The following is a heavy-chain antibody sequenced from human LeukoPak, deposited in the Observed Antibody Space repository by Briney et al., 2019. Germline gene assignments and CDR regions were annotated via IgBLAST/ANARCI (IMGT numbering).Heavy chain of an antibody. V-gene: IGHV3-21*01. CDR2: IRSGSTYI. CDR3: ARDGIFDY. J-gene: IGHJ4*02. CDR1: GFTFSTYS. Sequence: GGSLRLSCAASGFTFSTYSMHWVRQAPGKGQEWVSSIRSGSTYINYADSVKGRFTISRDDAKNSLYLQMNSLRAEDTAVYYCARDGIFDYWGQGTLVTVSS.